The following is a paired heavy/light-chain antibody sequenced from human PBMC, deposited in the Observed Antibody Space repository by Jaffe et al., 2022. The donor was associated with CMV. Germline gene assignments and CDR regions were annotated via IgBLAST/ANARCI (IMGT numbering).Heavy chain of an antibody. V-gene: IGHV4-39*01. Sequence: QLQLQESGPGLVKPSETLSLTCTVSGGSISSSSYYWGWIRQPPGKGLEWIGSIYYSGSTYYNPSLKSRVTISVDTSKNQFSLKLSSVTAADTAVYYCALGDLAVAVGPAVFSFDYWGQGTLVTVSS. D-gene: IGHD6-19*01. CDR2: IYYSGST. CDR1: GGSISSSSYY. J-gene: IGHJ4*02. CDR3: ALGDLAVAVGPAVFSFDY.
Light chain of an antibody. V-gene: IGKV2-28*01. CDR1: QSLLHSNGYNY. CDR2: LGS. Sequence: DIVMTQSPLSLPVTPGEPASISCRSSQSLLHSNGYNYLDWYLQKPGKSPQLLIYLGSNRASGVPDRFSGSGSGTDFTLKISRVEAEDVGVYYCMQALQTGTFGQGTKVEIK. J-gene: IGKJ1*01. CDR3: MQALQTGT.